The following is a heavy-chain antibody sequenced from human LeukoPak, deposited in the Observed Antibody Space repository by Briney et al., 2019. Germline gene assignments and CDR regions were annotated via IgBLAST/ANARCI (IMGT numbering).Heavy chain of an antibody. Sequence: GGSLRLSCAASGFTFSSYSMSWVRQAPGKGLEGGSAISGSGGSTYYADSVKGRLTISTDNSKNPLYLQMHSLRAEDTAVYYCASRRGYDFWSGYSNPNFSDYWGQGTLLTVSS. J-gene: IGHJ4*02. D-gene: IGHD3-3*01. CDR3: ASRRGYDFWSGYSNPNFSDY. CDR1: GFTFSSYS. V-gene: IGHV3-23*01. CDR2: ISGSGGST.